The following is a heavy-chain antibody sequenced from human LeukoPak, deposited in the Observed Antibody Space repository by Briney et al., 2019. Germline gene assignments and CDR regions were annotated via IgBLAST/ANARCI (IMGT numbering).Heavy chain of an antibody. Sequence: SETQSLTCAVYGGSFSGYYWSWIRQPPGKGLEWIGEVVHGGSTDYNPSLKSRVTISVDKSKNQFSLRLSSVTTADTAVYSCAKGGEYTGYNFYYGGQGPRVTVPA. V-gene: IGHV4-34*01. CDR1: GGSFSGYY. J-gene: IGHJ4*02. CDR2: VVHGGST. D-gene: IGHD5-24*01. CDR3: AKGGEYTGYNFYY.